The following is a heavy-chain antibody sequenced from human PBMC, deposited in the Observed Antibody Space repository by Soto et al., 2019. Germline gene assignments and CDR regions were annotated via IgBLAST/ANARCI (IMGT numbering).Heavy chain of an antibody. CDR2: ISSSSSYI. CDR3: ARVGVVDIVATLHPANDY. J-gene: IGHJ4*02. CDR1: GFTFSSYS. D-gene: IGHD5-12*01. V-gene: IGHV3-21*01. Sequence: GGSLRLSCAASGFTFSSYSMNWVRQAPGKGLEWVSSISSSSSYIYYADSVKGRFTISRDNTKNSLYLQMNSLRAEDTAVYYCARVGVVDIVATLHPANDYWGQGTLVTVSS.